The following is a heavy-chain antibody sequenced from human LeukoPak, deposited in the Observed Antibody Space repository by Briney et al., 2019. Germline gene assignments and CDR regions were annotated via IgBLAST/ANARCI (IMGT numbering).Heavy chain of an antibody. CDR3: ALYYYDSSGYYYTAFDI. CDR2: MNPNSGNT. J-gene: IGHJ3*02. Sequence: ASVKVSCKASGGTFISYAISWVRQAPGQGLEWMGWMNPNSGNTGYAQKFQGRVTMTRNTSISTAYMELSSLRSEDTAVYYCALYYYDSSGYYYTAFDIWGQGTMVTVSS. CDR1: GGTFISYA. D-gene: IGHD3-22*01. V-gene: IGHV1-8*02.